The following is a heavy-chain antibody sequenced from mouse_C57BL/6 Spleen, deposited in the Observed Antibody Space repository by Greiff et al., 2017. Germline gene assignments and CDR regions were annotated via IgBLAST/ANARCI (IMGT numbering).Heavy chain of an antibody. D-gene: IGHD4-1*01. J-gene: IGHJ2*01. Sequence: VQLQQSGAELVRPGASVTLSCKASGYTFTDYEMHWVKQTPVHGLEWIGAIDPETGGTAYNQKFKGKAILTADKSSSTAYMELRSLTSEDSAVYYCTRRTGNYFGDWGQVTTLTVAS. CDR2: IDPETGGT. CDR1: GYTFTDYE. V-gene: IGHV1-15*01. CDR3: TRRTGNYFGD.